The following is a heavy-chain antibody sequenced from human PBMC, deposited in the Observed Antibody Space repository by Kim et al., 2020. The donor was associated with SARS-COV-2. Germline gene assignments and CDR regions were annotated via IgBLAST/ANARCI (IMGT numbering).Heavy chain of an antibody. CDR3: ATVPSRTDYYDSSGFANAFDI. CDR1: GYTLTELS. CDR2: FDPEDGET. J-gene: IGHJ3*02. D-gene: IGHD3-22*01. V-gene: IGHV1-24*01. Sequence: ASVKVSCKVSGYTLTELSMHWVRQAPGKGLEWMGGFDPEDGETIYAQKFQGRVTMTEDTSTDPAYMELSSLRSEDTAVYYCATVPSRTDYYDSSGFANAFDIWGQGTMVTVSS.